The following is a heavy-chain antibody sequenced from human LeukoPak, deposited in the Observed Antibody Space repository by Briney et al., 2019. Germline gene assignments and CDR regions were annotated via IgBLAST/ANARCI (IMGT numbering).Heavy chain of an antibody. J-gene: IGHJ6*03. Sequence: PSETLSLTCTVSGDSISTYYWSWLRQPPGKGLEWTGFIHYTGSTNFNPSLKSRLSMSVDTSKSQFSLHLSSVTAADTAVYYCARDRRGTYYDSTGYQRYYFSYLDVWGKGTTVTVSS. CDR1: GDSISTYY. CDR2: IHYTGST. D-gene: IGHD3-22*01. CDR3: ARDRRGTYYDSTGYQRYYFSYLDV. V-gene: IGHV4-59*01.